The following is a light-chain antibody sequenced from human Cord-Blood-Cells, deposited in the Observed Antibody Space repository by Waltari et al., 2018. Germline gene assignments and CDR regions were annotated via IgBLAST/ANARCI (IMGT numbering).Light chain of an antibody. CDR3: CTYAGSSNVV. CDR1: SRYVGSYNL. CDR2: EGS. J-gene: IGLJ2*01. V-gene: IGLV2-23*01. Sequence: QSALTQPASVSGSPGQSITISCTGTSRYVGSYNLVSWYQQHPGKAPKLIIYEGSKRPSGVSQRFSGSKSGNTAFVTIAGLEAEDEADYYCCTYAGSSNVVFGGVTKLTVL.